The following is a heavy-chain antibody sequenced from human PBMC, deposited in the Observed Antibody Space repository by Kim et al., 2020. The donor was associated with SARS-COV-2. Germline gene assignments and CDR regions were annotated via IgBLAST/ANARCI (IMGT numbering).Heavy chain of an antibody. CDR3: ARKSGSNGMGV. Sequence: ASVKVSCKASGYTFTTYIMHWVRQAPGQGLEWMGWINPVNGNTKYSQKFQGRVTITRDISASTTYMELSSLRSEDTAVYYCARKSGSNGMGVWGQGTTVTVSS. CDR1: GYTFTTYI. CDR2: INPVNGNT. V-gene: IGHV1-3*01. D-gene: IGHD3-10*01. J-gene: IGHJ6*02.